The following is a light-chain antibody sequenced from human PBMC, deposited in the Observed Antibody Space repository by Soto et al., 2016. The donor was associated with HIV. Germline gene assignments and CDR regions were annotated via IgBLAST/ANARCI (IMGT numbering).Light chain of an antibody. Sequence: SSELIQDPVVSVALGQTVKITCQGDSVTSYYVSWYQQKPGQAPRLVIYGKNNRPSGIPDRFSGSSSGNTASWTITGAQAEDEADYYCNSRYTSDSHHYVFGTGTKVTV. V-gene: IGLV3-19*01. J-gene: IGLJ1*01. CDR2: GKN. CDR1: SVTSYY. CDR3: NSRYTSDSHHYV.